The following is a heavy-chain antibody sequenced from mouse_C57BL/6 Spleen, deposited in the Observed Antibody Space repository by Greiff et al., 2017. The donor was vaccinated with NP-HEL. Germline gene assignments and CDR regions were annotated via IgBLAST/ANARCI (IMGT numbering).Heavy chain of an antibody. J-gene: IGHJ1*03. CDR2: IDPSDSET. Sequence: VQLQQSGAELVRPGSSVQLSCKASGYTFTSYWMHWVKQRPIQGLEWIGNIDPSDSETHYNQKFKDKATLTVDKSSSTAYMQLSSLTSEDSAVYYCASGIDYGYEDWYFDVWGTGTTVTVSA. CDR1: GYTFTSYW. CDR3: ASGIDYGYEDWYFDV. V-gene: IGHV1-52*01. D-gene: IGHD2-2*01.